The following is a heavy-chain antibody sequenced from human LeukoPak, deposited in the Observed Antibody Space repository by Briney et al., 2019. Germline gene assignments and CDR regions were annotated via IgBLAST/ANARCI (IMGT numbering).Heavy chain of an antibody. CDR3: AKDRDSSSWYYFDY. D-gene: IGHD6-13*01. Sequence: GGSLRLSCAAFGFSFSTYSMNWVRQAPGKGLEWVAFIRYDGSNKYYADSVKGRFTISRDNSKNTLYLQMNSLRAEDTAVYYCAKDRDSSSWYYFDYWGQGTLVTVSS. CDR2: IRYDGSNK. J-gene: IGHJ4*02. CDR1: GFSFSTYS. V-gene: IGHV3-30*02.